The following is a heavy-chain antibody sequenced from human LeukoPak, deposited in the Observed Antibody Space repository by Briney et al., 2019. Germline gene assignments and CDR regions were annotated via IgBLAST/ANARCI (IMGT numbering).Heavy chain of an antibody. Sequence: GASVKVSCKASGYTFTSYGISWVRQAPGQGLEWMGRIIPILGIANYAQKFQGRVTITADKSTSTAYMELSSLRSEDTAVYYCARDLIGSSTSAGSFGDYWGQGTLVTVSS. D-gene: IGHD2-2*01. CDR1: GYTFTSYG. CDR3: ARDLIGSSTSAGSFGDY. CDR2: IIPILGIA. V-gene: IGHV1-69*04. J-gene: IGHJ4*02.